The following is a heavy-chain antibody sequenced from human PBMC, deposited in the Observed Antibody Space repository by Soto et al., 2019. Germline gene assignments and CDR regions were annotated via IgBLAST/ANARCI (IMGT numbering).Heavy chain of an antibody. D-gene: IGHD3-3*01. V-gene: IGHV1-2*04. J-gene: IGHJ5*02. Sequence: GASVKVSCKASGYTFAGYYIHWVRQAPGQGLEWMGWINPNSGGTNYAQMFQGWVTMTRDTSISTVYMELSRLTSDDTAVYYCAREGDYDFWSGYPRRYNWFDPWGQGTLVTVSS. CDR2: INPNSGGT. CDR3: AREGDYDFWSGYPRRYNWFDP. CDR1: GYTFAGYY.